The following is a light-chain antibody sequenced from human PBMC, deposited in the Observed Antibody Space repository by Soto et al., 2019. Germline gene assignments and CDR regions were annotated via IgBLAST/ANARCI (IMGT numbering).Light chain of an antibody. CDR3: SSYTSSSSVI. V-gene: IGLV2-14*03. J-gene: IGLJ2*01. CDR2: DVS. Sequence: QSALTQPASVSGSPGQSITISCTGTSSDIGGYNYVSWYQLHPGKPPKLMIYDVSIRPSGVSNRFSGSKSGNMASLTISGLQAEDETDYYCSSYTSSSSVIFGGGTKVTVL. CDR1: SSDIGGYNY.